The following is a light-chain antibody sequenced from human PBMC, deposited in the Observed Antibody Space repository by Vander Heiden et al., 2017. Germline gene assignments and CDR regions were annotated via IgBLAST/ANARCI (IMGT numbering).Light chain of an antibody. V-gene: IGLV1-44*01. CDR2: SDN. CDR3: ETWDHSLNAWV. CDR1: SSNIGSFA. J-gene: IGLJ3*02. Sequence: QSLPTQPPSASGTPGQRVTISCSGSSSNIGSFAVNWYHQLPETAPKLLIYSDNHRPSGVPDRFSGSRSGTSASLAISGLQSGDETDYYCETWDHSLNAWVFGGGTKLTVL.